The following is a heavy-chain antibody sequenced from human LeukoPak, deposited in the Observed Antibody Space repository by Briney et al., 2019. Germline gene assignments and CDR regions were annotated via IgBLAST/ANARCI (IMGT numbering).Heavy chain of an antibody. J-gene: IGHJ3*02. V-gene: IGHV3-73*01. Sequence: TGGSLRLSCAASGFTFSGSAMHWVRQASGKGLEWVGRIRGKANSYATLYAASVKGRFTISRDDSKNTAYLQMNSLKTEDTAVYYCTRPLDYDSSGPDAFDIWGQGTMVSVSS. CDR2: IRGKANSYAT. CDR3: TRPLDYDSSGPDAFDI. D-gene: IGHD3-22*01. CDR1: GFTFSGSA.